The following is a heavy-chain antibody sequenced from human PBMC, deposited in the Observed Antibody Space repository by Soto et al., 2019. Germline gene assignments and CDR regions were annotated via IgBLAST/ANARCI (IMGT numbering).Heavy chain of an antibody. CDR2: INHSGST. CDR3: ARANYDFWSGYPTWYYYYYMDF. V-gene: IGHV4-34*01. CDR1: GGSFSGYY. Sequence: SETLSLTCAVYGGSFSGYYWSWIRQPPGKGLEWIGEINHSGSTNYNPSLKSRVTISVDTSKNQFSLKLSSVTAADTAVYYCARANYDFWSGYPTWYYYYYMDFWGKGTTVTVSS. J-gene: IGHJ6*03. D-gene: IGHD3-3*01.